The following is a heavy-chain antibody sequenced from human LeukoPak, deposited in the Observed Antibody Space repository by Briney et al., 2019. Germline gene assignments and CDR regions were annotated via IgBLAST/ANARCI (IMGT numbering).Heavy chain of an antibody. V-gene: IGHV3-9*03. J-gene: IGHJ3*02. CDR1: GFTFSSYS. Sequence: GGSLRLSCAASGFTFSSYSMHWVRQAPGKGLEWVSGISWNSGSIGYADSVKGRFTISRDNAKNSLYLQMNSLRAEDMALYYCAKDISVYSSSSVAFDIWGQGTMVTVSS. CDR2: ISWNSGSI. CDR3: AKDISVYSSSSVAFDI. D-gene: IGHD6-6*01.